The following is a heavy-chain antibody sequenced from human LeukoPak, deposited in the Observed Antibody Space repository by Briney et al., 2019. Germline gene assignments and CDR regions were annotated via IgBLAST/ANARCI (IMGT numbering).Heavy chain of an antibody. V-gene: IGHV3-7*01. CDR1: GFIFSNYW. J-gene: IGHJ4*02. CDR2: MNEDGSHV. CDR3: ATHSGFRHDF. D-gene: IGHD5-18*01. Sequence: GGSLRLSCADSGFIFSNYWMSLVRQAPGKGLEWVANMNEDGSHVYYVGSVKGRFTISRDNAKRSLYLQMNSLRAEDTAIYYCATHSGFRHDFWGQGTLVTVSS.